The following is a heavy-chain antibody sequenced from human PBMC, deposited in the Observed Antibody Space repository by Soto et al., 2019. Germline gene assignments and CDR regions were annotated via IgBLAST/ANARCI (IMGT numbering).Heavy chain of an antibody. Sequence: SETLSLTCTVSGGSISSSSYYWGWIRQPPGKGLEWIGSIYYSGSTYYNPSLQSRVTISVDTSKNQFSLKLSSVTAADTAVYYCARLRDPLYDYADDLPPPAPYGMDVWGQGTMVTVSS. CDR1: GGSISSSSYY. V-gene: IGHV4-39*01. CDR3: ARLRDPLYDYADDLPPPAPYGMDV. CDR2: IYYSGST. D-gene: IGHD4-17*01. J-gene: IGHJ6*02.